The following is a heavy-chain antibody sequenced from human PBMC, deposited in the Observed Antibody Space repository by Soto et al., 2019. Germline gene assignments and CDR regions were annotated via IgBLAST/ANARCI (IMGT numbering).Heavy chain of an antibody. V-gene: IGHV3-7*01. D-gene: IGHD2-2*02. CDR1: GFAFSTYW. CDR2: IKPDGSEK. CDR3: AVRYTDY. Sequence: EVQLVESGGGLAQPGGSLRLSCAASGFAFSTYWMTWVRKAPGKGLGWVANIKPDGSEKYFVDSVKGRFTISRDNAKTSLYLQMNSLRAEDTAVYYCAVRYTDYWGQGTLVTVSS. J-gene: IGHJ4*02.